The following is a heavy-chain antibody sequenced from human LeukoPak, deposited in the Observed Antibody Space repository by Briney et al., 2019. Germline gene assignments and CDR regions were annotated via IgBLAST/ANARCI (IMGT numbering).Heavy chain of an antibody. CDR3: ARLSFMNYYDSSGSGKDV. CDR1: GYSFRDFW. D-gene: IGHD3-22*01. Sequence: GESLKISCKGSGYSFRDFWIGWVRQMSGKGLEWMGIIYPGDSATRYSPSFQGQVTFSVDRSINTAYLQWSSLKASDTAMYYCARLSFMNYYDSSGSGKDVWGQGTTVTVSS. J-gene: IGHJ6*02. V-gene: IGHV5-51*01. CDR2: IYPGDSAT.